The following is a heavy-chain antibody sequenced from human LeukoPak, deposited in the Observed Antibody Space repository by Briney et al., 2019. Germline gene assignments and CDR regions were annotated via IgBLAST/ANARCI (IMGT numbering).Heavy chain of an antibody. CDR1: GYTFNNYY. CDR3: TREARAGNWFDP. Sequence: ASVKVSCKASGYTFNNYYIHWVRQAPGQGLEWMGWINPDSGDTKYQGRVTMTRDTSINTLYMELSRPTYDDTAIFYCTREARAGNWFDPWGQGTLITVSS. J-gene: IGHJ5*02. V-gene: IGHV1-2*02. D-gene: IGHD5-12*01. CDR2: INPDSGDT.